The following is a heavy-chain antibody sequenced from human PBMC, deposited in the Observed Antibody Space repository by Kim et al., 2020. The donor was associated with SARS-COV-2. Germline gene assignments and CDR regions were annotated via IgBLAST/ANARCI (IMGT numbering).Heavy chain of an antibody. CDR1: GFTFSSYG. Sequence: GGSLRLSCAASGFTFSSYGMHWVRQAPGKGLEWVAVISYDGSNKYYADSVKGRFTISRDNSKNALYLQMNILRAEDTAVYYCAKDRGYGSWTFYYYGMD. J-gene: IGHJ6*01. CDR3: AKDRGYGSWTFYYYGMD. CDR2: ISYDGSNK. V-gene: IGHV3-30*18. D-gene: IGHD3-10*01.